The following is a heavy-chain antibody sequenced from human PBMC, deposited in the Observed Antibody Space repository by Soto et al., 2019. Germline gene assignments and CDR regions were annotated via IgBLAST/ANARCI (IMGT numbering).Heavy chain of an antibody. V-gene: IGHV3-23*01. D-gene: IGHD5-18*01. CDR1: GFTFSTYA. J-gene: IGHJ4*02. CDR2: LTNTGDST. CDR3: ARGGPRDGYRDLDY. Sequence: EVQLLESGGALVQPGGSLRLSCAASGFTFSTYAMTWVRQAPGKGLEWVASLTNTGDSTHYPDSVKGRFTISRDNAKNTMDLQMSSLRAEDTAVDYCARGGPRDGYRDLDYLGQGTQVTVSS.